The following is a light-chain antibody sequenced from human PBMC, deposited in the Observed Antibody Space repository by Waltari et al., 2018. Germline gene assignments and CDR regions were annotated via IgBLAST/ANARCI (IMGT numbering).Light chain of an antibody. V-gene: IGKV1-9*01. Sequence: DIQLTQSPSFLSASVGDRVTITCRASQGINSYLAWYQQKPGRAPKLLIYAASTLQSGVPSRFSGSESGTEFTLTISSLQPEDFATYYCKHLNGYPVTFGGGTKVGIK. J-gene: IGKJ4*01. CDR1: QGINSY. CDR2: AAS. CDR3: KHLNGYPVT.